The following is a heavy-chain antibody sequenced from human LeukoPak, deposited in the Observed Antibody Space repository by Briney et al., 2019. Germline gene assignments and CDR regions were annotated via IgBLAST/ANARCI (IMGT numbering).Heavy chain of an antibody. CDR3: ARGRSSSWVDY. CDR1: GGSISSYY. V-gene: IGHV4-59*01. D-gene: IGHD6-13*01. Sequence: SETLSLTCTVSGGSISSYYWSWIRQPPGKGLEWIGYTYYSGSTNYNPSLKSRVTISVDTSKNQFSLKLSSVTAADTAVYYCARGRSSSWVDYWGQGTLVTVSS. CDR2: TYYSGST. J-gene: IGHJ4*02.